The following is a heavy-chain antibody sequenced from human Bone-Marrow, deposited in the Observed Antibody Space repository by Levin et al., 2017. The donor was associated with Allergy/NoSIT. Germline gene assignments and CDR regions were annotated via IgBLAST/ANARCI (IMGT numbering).Heavy chain of an antibody. J-gene: IGHJ4*02. CDR1: GQSLTELS. CDR3: ATDGGAQYTYFDY. CDR2: FDPEDGET. Sequence: GESLKISCKVSGQSLTELSMHWVRQAPGKAPEWMGGFDPEDGETFYAHNFQGRVTMTEDTSTDTASMELSSLTSDDTAVYYGATDGGAQYTYFDYWGQGTLVTVSS. D-gene: IGHD2-2*02. V-gene: IGHV1-24*01.